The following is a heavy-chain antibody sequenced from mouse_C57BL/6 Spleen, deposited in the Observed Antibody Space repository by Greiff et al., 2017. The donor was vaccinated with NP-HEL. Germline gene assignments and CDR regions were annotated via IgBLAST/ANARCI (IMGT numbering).Heavy chain of an antibody. D-gene: IGHD1-1*01. V-gene: IGHV1-55*01. CDR3: ARGFITTVSYYFDY. CDR1: GYTFTSYW. Sequence: QVQLQQPGAELVKPGASVKMSCKASGYTFTSYWITWVKQRPGQGLEWIGDIYPGSGSTNYNEKFKSKATLTVDTSSSTAYMQLSSLTSEDSAVYYCARGFITTVSYYFDYWGQGTTLTVSS. J-gene: IGHJ2*01. CDR2: IYPGSGST.